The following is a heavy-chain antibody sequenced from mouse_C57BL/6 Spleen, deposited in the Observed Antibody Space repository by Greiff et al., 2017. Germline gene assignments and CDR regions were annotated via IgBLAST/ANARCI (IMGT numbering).Heavy chain of an antibody. CDR2: ISSGGDYI. Sequence: EVKLMESGEGLVKPGGSLKLSCAASGFTFSSYAMSWVRQTPEKRLEWVAYISSGGDYIYYADTVKGRFTISRDNARNTLYLQMSSLKSEDTAMYYCTRVPPTVVGNYYAMDYWGQGTSVTVSS. CDR3: TRVPPTVVGNYYAMDY. V-gene: IGHV5-9-1*02. J-gene: IGHJ4*01. D-gene: IGHD1-1*01. CDR1: GFTFSSYA.